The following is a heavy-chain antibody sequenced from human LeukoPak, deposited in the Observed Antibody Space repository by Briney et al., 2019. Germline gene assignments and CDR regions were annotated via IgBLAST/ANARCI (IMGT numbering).Heavy chain of an antibody. J-gene: IGHJ6*03. V-gene: IGHV1-69*13. CDR1: GGTFSSYA. CDR2: IIPIFGTA. Sequence: ASVKVSCKASGGTFSSYAISWVRQAPGQGLEWMRGIIPIFGTANYAQKFQGRVTITADESTSTAYIELSSLRSEDTAVYYCARDTANYYYYMDVWGKGTTVTVSS. D-gene: IGHD5-18*01. CDR3: ARDTANYYYYMDV.